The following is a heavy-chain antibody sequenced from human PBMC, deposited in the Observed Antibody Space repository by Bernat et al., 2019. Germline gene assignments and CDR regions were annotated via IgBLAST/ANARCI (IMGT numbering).Heavy chain of an antibody. CDR3: ARHSYGYYGSGSPYFDY. J-gene: IGHJ4*02. CDR2: IYYSGST. CDR1: GGSISSYY. V-gene: IGHV4-59*08. Sequence: QVQLQESGPGLVKPSETLSLTCTVSGGSISSYYWSWIRQPPGKGLEWIGYIYYSGSTNYNPSLKSRVTISVDTSKNQFSLKLSSVTAADTAVYYCARHSYGYYGSGSPYFDYWGQGTLVTVSS. D-gene: IGHD3-10*01.